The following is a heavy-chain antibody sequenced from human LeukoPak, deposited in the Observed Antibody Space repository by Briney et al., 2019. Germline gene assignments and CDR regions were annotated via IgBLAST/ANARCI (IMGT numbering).Heavy chain of an antibody. CDR3: ARHFGSSWSGLFDY. V-gene: IGHV4-61*01. Sequence: SETLSLTCTVSGGSISSSSYYWSWIRQPPGKGLEWIGYIYYSGSTNYNPSLKSRVTISVDTSKNQFSLKLSSVTAADTAVYYCARHFGSSWSGLFDYWGQGTLVTVSS. CDR1: GGSISSSSYY. CDR2: IYYSGST. D-gene: IGHD6-13*01. J-gene: IGHJ4*02.